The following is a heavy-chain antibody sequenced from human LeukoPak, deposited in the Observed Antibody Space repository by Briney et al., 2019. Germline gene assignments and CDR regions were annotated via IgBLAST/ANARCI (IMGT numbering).Heavy chain of an antibody. J-gene: IGHJ4*02. D-gene: IGHD3-3*01. CDR2: IYSSENT. CDR1: GGFIRSYY. CDR3: ARGVVITGLDY. V-gene: IGHV4-59*01. Sequence: SETLSLTCTVSGGFIRSYYWNWIRQTPGKGLEWIGSIYSSENTNYNPSLKSRVTISVDTSKNQFSLMLTSVTAADTAVYYCARGVVITGLDYWGQGTLVTVSS.